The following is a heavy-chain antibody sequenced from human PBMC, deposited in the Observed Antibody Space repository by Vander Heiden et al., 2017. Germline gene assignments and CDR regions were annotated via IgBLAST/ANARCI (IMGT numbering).Heavy chain of an antibody. D-gene: IGHD3-10*01. CDR1: GGSISSGGDY. V-gene: IGHV4-31*03. J-gene: IGHJ6*02. CDR3: ARDPAAGPKDYYYYGMDV. CDR2: IYYSGST. Sequence: QVQLQESGSGLVKPSQTLSLTCTVAGGSISSGGDYWSWIRRHPGKDLEWIGYIYYSGSTYYNPSLKRRVTISVDTSKTQFSLKLSSVTAAETAVYYCARDPAAGPKDYYYYGMDVWGQGTTVTVSS.